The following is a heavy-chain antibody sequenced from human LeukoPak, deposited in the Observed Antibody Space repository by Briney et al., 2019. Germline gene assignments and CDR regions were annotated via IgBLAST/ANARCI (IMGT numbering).Heavy chain of an antibody. CDR1: GFTFSSSV. Sequence: GGSLRLSCAGSGFTFSSSVMGWVRQARGKGLEWVSAIGGSGGSTYYADSVTGRFTISRDNSKNTLYLQMNSLRAEDTALYYCAKLPTGYPNWFDPWGQGTLVTVSS. CDR3: AKLPTGYPNWFDP. J-gene: IGHJ5*02. D-gene: IGHD3-9*01. V-gene: IGHV3-23*01. CDR2: IGGSGGST.